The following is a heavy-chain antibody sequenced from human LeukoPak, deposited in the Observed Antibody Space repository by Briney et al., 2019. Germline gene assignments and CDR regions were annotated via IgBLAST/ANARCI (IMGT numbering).Heavy chain of an antibody. D-gene: IGHD1-14*01. CDR1: GYTFTSYG. CDR3: ARDSRAKTVTGYFQH. V-gene: IGHV1-18*01. CDR2: ISAYNGNT. Sequence: ASVKVSCKASGYTFTSYGISWVRQAPGQGLEWMGWISAYNGNTNYAQKFQGRVTITTDESTSTAYMELSSLRSEDTAVYYCARDSRAKTVTGYFQHWGQGTLVTVSS. J-gene: IGHJ1*01.